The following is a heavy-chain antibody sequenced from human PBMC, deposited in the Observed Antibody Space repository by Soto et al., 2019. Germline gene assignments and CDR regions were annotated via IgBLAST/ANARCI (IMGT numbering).Heavy chain of an antibody. CDR3: ARGADYGDYTDAFDI. V-gene: IGHV1-3*01. CDR1: GYTFTSYA. Sequence: ASVKVSCKASGYTFTSYAMHWVRQAPGQRLEWMGWINACNGNTKYAQKLQGRVTMTTDTSTSTAYMELRSLRSDDTAVYYCARGADYGDYTDAFDIWGQGTMVTVSS. D-gene: IGHD4-17*01. J-gene: IGHJ3*02. CDR2: INACNGNT.